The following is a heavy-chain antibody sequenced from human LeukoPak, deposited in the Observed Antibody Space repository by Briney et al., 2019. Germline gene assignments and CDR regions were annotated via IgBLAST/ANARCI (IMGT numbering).Heavy chain of an antibody. CDR1: GFTFSDYY. Sequence: GGSLRLSCAASGFTFSDYYMSWIRQAPGKVLEWVSYISSSGSTIYYADSVKGRFTISRDNAKNSLYLQMNSLRAEDTAVYYCARDNLDSVVPDYWGQGTLVTVSS. CDR2: ISSSGSTI. J-gene: IGHJ4*02. D-gene: IGHD2-2*01. V-gene: IGHV3-11*01. CDR3: ARDNLDSVVPDY.